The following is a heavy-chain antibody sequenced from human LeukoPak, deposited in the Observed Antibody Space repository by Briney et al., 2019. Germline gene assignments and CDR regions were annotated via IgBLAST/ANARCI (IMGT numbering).Heavy chain of an antibody. CDR2: ISSSSSYI. V-gene: IGHV3-21*01. CDR1: GFTFSSYS. CDR3: ARDTVGATGDAFDI. J-gene: IGHJ3*02. Sequence: GSLRLSCAASGFTFSSYSMNWVRQAPGKGLEWVSSISSSSSYIYYADSVKGRFTISRDNAKNSLYLQMNSLRVEDTAVYYCARDTVGATGDAFDIWGRGTMVTVSS. D-gene: IGHD1-26*01.